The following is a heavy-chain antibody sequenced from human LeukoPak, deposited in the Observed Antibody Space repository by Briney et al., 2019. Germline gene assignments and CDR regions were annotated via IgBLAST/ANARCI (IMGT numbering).Heavy chain of an antibody. CDR1: GFTFSSYS. Sequence: PGGSLRLSCAASGFTFSSYSMNWVRQAPGKGLEWVSSISSSSSYIYYADSVKGRFTISRDNGKNSLYLQMNSLSSEDTAVYYCARDLGYYYDSSGYYVRGLIDYWGQGTLVTVSS. CDR3: ARDLGYYYDSSGYYVRGLIDY. D-gene: IGHD3-22*01. CDR2: ISSSSSYI. J-gene: IGHJ4*02. V-gene: IGHV3-21*01.